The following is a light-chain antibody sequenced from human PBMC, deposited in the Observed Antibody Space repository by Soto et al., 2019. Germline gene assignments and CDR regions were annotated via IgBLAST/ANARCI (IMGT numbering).Light chain of an antibody. Sequence: DIQMTQSPSSVSASLGDTVTTTCRASQDINVYLNWYQQKPGEVPKLLIYSGSTLHSGVPSRFTGSGSETDFTLTIRSLQPEDFATYYCQHAYVAPYSFGQGTKVDI. CDR1: QDINVY. CDR3: QHAYVAPYS. V-gene: IGKV1-39*01. J-gene: IGKJ2*03. CDR2: SGS.